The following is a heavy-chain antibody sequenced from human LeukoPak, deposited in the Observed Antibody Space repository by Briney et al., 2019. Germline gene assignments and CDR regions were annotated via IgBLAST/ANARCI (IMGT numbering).Heavy chain of an antibody. Sequence: PSETLSLTCAVSGGSISSSGYYWSWIRQHPGEGLEWIGYIYYSGFTYYNPSLKSRVTISVDTSKNQFSLKLSSVTAADTAVYYCARANYYDSGGYLPVVYPSDYWGQGTLVTVSS. CDR3: ARANYYDSGGYLPVVYPSDY. V-gene: IGHV4-31*11. D-gene: IGHD3-22*01. CDR2: IYYSGFT. CDR1: GGSISSSGYY. J-gene: IGHJ4*02.